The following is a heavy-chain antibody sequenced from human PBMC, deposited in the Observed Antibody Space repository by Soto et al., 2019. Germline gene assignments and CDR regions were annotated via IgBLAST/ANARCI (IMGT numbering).Heavy chain of an antibody. CDR1: GYTFTSYG. J-gene: IGHJ6*02. V-gene: IGHV1-18*01. Sequence: ASVKVSCKASGYTFTSYGISWVRQAPGQGLEWMGWINANNGNTNYAQKLQGRVTMTTDTSTSTAYMELSSLRSDDTAVYYCARTVIAVATPSPYYYGMDVWGQGTTVTVSS. D-gene: IGHD6-19*01. CDR2: INANNGNT. CDR3: ARTVIAVATPSPYYYGMDV.